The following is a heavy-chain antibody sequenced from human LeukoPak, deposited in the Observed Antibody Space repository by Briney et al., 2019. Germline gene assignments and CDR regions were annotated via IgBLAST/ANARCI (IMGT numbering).Heavy chain of an antibody. CDR1: GFTFSSYA. V-gene: IGHV3-30*04. CDR2: ISYDGSNK. CDR3: TSLGIVGATTNFDY. Sequence: PGGSLRLSCAASGFTFSSYAMHWVRQAPGKGLEWVAVISYDGSNKYYADSVKGRFTISRDNSKNTLYLQMSSLRTEDTAVYYCTSLGIVGATTNFDYWGQGTLVTVSS. D-gene: IGHD1-26*01. J-gene: IGHJ4*02.